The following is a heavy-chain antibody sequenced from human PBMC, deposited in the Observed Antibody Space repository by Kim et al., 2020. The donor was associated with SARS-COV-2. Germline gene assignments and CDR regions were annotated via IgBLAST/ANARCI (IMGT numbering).Heavy chain of an antibody. CDR3: ARGSKTKSGLVKTYNWFDP. J-gene: IGHJ5*02. CDR1: GGSFSGYY. V-gene: IGHV4-34*01. D-gene: IGHD1-26*01. Sequence: SETLSLTCAVYGGSFSGYYWSWIRQPPGKGLEWIGEINHSGSTNYNPSLKSRVTISVDTSKNQFSLKLSSVTAADTAVYYCARGSKTKSGLVKTYNWFDPWGQGTLVTVSS. CDR2: INHSGST.